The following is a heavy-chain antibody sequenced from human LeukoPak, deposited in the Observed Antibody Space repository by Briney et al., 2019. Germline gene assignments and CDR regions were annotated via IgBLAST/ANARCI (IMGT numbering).Heavy chain of an antibody. CDR3: AKGPPDSSSWYKRTEG. J-gene: IGHJ4*02. V-gene: IGHV3-9*01. CDR1: GFTFDDYA. Sequence: GRSLRLSCAASGFTFDDYAMHWVRQAPGKGLEWVSGISWNSGSIGYADSVKGRFTISRDNSKNTLYLQMNSLRAEDTAVYYCAKGPPDSSSWYKRTEGWGQGTLVTVSP. CDR2: ISWNSGSI. D-gene: IGHD6-13*01.